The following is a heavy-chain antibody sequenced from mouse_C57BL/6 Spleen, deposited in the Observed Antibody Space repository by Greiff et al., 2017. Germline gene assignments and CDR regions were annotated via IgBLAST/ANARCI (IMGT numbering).Heavy chain of an antibody. V-gene: IGHV1-4*01. D-gene: IGHD4-1*01. CDR2: INPSSGYT. CDR3: ARDWEYYFDY. Sequence: GASVKMSCKASGYTFTSYTMHWVKQRPGQGLEWIGYINPSSGYTKYNQKFKDKATLTADKSSSTAYMQLSSLTSEDSAVYYCARDWEYYFDYWGQGTTLTVSS. CDR1: GYTFTSYT. J-gene: IGHJ2*01.